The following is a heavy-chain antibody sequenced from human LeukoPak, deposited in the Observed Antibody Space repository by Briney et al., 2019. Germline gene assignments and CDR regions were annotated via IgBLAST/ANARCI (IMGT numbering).Heavy chain of an antibody. D-gene: IGHD2-15*01. J-gene: IGHJ4*02. CDR2: IKQDGSEK. Sequence: SGGSLRLSCAASGFTFSSYWMSWVRQAPGKGLEWVANIKQDGSEKYYVDSVKGRFTISRDNAKNSLYLQMNSLRAEDTAVYYCAGDLPLYCSGGSCYSAYWGQGTLVTVSS. V-gene: IGHV3-7*04. CDR3: AGDLPLYCSGGSCYSAY. CDR1: GFTFSSYW.